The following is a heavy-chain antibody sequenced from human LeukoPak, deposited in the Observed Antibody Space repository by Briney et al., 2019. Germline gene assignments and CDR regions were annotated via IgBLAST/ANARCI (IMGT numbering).Heavy chain of an antibody. CDR3: AKSKAPYYYYMDV. Sequence: GGSLRLSCVASGFAFSNYEMNWVRQAPGKGLEWISYISTSGSTPFYAGSVKGRFTISRDNAKNSLYLQMNSLRAEDTAVYYCAKSKAPYYYYMDVWGKGTTVTVSS. J-gene: IGHJ6*03. CDR1: GFAFSNYE. CDR2: ISTSGSTP. V-gene: IGHV3-48*03.